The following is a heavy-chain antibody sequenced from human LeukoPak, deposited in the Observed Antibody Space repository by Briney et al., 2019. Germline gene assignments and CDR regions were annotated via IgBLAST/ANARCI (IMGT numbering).Heavy chain of an antibody. CDR2: MNGSSAP. D-gene: IGHD3-16*01. CDR3: ARGGSPDV. V-gene: IGHV4-4*07. J-gene: IGHJ6*02. CDR1: GGSMNSYF. Sequence: PSETLSLTCSVSGGSMNSYFWTWIRQPAGKGLEWIGRMNGSSAPTYNPSLTSRVTMSVDTSKNQFSLKLSSVTAADTAVYYCARGGSPDVWGQGTTVTVSS.